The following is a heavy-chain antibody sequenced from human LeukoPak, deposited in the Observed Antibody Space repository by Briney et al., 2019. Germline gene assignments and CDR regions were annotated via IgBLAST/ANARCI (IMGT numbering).Heavy chain of an antibody. V-gene: IGHV4-61*02. J-gene: IGHJ5*02. CDR1: GGSISSGSYY. D-gene: IGHD2-2*02. CDR2: IYTSGST. CDR3: ARRRVPAAILREEKEGWFDP. Sequence: SETLSLTCTVSGGSISSGSYYWSWIRQPAGKGLEWIGRIYTSGSTNYNPSLKGRVTISVDTSKNQFSLKLSSVTAADTAVYYCARRRVPAAILREEKEGWFDPWGQGTLVTVSS.